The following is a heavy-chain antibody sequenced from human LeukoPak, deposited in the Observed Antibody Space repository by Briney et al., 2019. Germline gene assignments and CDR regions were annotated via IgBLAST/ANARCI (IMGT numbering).Heavy chain of an antibody. Sequence: GGSLRLSCAASGFTLNTASMNWVRQAPGKGLEWISYIDRSSNTIYYADSVKGRFTISRGSAKNSLYLQMNSLRAEDTAVYFCADNLTRWGQGTLVTVSS. D-gene: IGHD1-1*01. V-gene: IGHV3-48*04. CDR2: IDRSSNTI. CDR1: GFTLNTAS. J-gene: IGHJ4*02. CDR3: ADNLTR.